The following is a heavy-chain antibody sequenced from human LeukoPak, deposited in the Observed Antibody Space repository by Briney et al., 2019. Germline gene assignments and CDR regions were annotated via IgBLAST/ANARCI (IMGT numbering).Heavy chain of an antibody. CDR3: ARGDRSPLY. J-gene: IGHJ4*02. CDR1: GFTVSSNY. D-gene: IGHD3-22*01. Sequence: GGSLRLSCAASGFTVSSNYMTWVRQAPGKGLEWVSAILSGGGTYYADSVKGRFTISRDNSKNTLYLQVNSLRAEDTAVYYCARGDRSPLYWGQGTLVTVSS. V-gene: IGHV3-53*01. CDR2: ILSGGGT.